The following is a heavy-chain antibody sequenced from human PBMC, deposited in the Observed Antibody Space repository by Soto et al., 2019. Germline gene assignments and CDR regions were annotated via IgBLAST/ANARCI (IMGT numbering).Heavy chain of an antibody. CDR1: GFTFSSYI. Sequence: PGGSLRLSCAASGFTFSSYIMNWVRQAPGKGLEWVSYISRSSRTIYYADSVKGRFTISRDNAKNSLYLQTNSLRDEDTSVYYCARESYYYDSSTFDIWGQGTMVTVSS. D-gene: IGHD3-22*01. CDR2: ISRSSRTI. J-gene: IGHJ3*02. V-gene: IGHV3-48*02. CDR3: ARESYYYDSSTFDI.